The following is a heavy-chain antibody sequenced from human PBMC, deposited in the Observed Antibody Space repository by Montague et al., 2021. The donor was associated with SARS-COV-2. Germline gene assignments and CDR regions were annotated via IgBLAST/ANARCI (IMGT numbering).Heavy chain of an antibody. V-gene: IGHV3-74*01. J-gene: IGHJ3*02. CDR2: ISSDGSGT. Sequence: SLSLSCAASGFTFSSYWMHWVRQAPGKGLVWVSRISSDGSGTTYADSVKGRFTISRDNAKNTLYLQMNSLRAGDTAVYYCARDTDSGSYWDAFDIWGQGTMVTVSS. CDR3: ARDTDSGSYWDAFDI. CDR1: GFTFSSYW. D-gene: IGHD1-26*01.